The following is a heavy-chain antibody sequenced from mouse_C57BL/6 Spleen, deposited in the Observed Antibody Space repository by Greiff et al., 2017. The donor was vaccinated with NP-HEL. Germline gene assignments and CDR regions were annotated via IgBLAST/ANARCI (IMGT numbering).Heavy chain of an antibody. CDR3: TRAGGYDSLDY. CDR1: GFTFSSYA. Sequence: EVKLMESGEGLVKPGGSLKLSCAASGFTFSSYAMSWVRQTPEKRLEWVAYISSGDDYIYYADTVKGRFTISRDNARNTLYLQMSSLKSEDTAMYYCTRAGGYDSLDYWGQGTTLTVSS. CDR2: ISSGDDYI. D-gene: IGHD2-2*01. J-gene: IGHJ2*01. V-gene: IGHV5-9-1*02.